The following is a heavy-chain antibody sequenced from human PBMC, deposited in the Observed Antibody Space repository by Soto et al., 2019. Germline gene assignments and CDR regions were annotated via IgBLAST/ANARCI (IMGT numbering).Heavy chain of an antibody. D-gene: IGHD1-26*01. CDR3: QRETPDFNSGFDF. J-gene: IGHJ4*02. V-gene: IGHV6-1*01. Sequence: SQTLSLTCAISMDSVSNNRATWNWIRQSPSGGLEWLGRTYYRSKWISDYAMSVKGRISINPDTSKNLVSLHLNFVTPEDTAVYYCQRETPDFNSGFDFWGQGTPVTVSS. CDR1: MDSVSNNRAT. CDR2: TYYRSKWIS.